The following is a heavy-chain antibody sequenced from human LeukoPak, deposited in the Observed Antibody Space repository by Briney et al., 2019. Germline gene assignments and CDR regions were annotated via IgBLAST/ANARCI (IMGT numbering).Heavy chain of an antibody. CDR2: INHGGKT. CDR3: AWVSVSSGWTFDC. J-gene: IGHJ4*02. CDR1: GGSLSGYY. Sequence: SETLSLTCAVYGGSLSGYYWTWIRQAPGKGLECIGEINHGGKTTYNPSLKSRVTISVDTSRNQFSLQLNSVTAADTAQYYCAWVSVSSGWTFDCWGQGTLVTVSS. D-gene: IGHD6-25*01. V-gene: IGHV4-34*01.